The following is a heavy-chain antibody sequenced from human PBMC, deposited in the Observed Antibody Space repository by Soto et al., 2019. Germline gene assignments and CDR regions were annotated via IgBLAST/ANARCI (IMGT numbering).Heavy chain of an antibody. D-gene: IGHD3-10*01. J-gene: IGHJ4*01. V-gene: IGHV3-74*01. Sequence: GGSLRLSCAASGFVFEMYWMHWVRQTPGKGPEWVSRISDDGARTDYADSVKGRFTISRDNAKNSLYLQMNSLRADDTAVYFCAKRHYYGSGSFALARWGQGTLVTVSS. CDR3: AKRHYYGSGSFALAR. CDR2: ISDDGART. CDR1: GFVFEMYW.